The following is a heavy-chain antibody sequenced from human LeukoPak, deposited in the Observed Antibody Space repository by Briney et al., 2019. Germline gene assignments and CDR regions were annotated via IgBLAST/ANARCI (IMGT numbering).Heavy chain of an antibody. CDR1: GFTFDDYA. V-gene: IGHV3-20*04. D-gene: IGHD2-15*01. J-gene: IGHJ4*02. CDR2: ISWNGGST. CDR3: ARKFGDSCFN. Sequence: GGSLRLSCAASGFTFDDYAMTWVRHAPGKGLEWVSYISWNGGSTSYADSVKGRFTISRDNADKSLYLQMNSLRAEDTALYYCARKFGDSCFNRGQGTLVTVSS.